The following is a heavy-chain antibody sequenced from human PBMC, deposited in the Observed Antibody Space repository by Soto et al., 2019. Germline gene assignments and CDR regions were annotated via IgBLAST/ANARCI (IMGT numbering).Heavy chain of an antibody. V-gene: IGHV4-59*08. J-gene: IGHJ4*02. CDR1: GASVSSYF. CDR2: IHNNGNT. CDR3: ARHGYCNSGGCWGFGE. Sequence: QVQLQESGPGLVKPSETLSLTCTVSGASVSSYFWSWIRQPPGKGLEWIAYIHNNGNTDNNPSLTSRVTISIDTSKNQFSLKLSSVTAADTAVYYCARHGYCNSGGCWGFGEWGQGTLVTVSS. D-gene: IGHD2-15*01.